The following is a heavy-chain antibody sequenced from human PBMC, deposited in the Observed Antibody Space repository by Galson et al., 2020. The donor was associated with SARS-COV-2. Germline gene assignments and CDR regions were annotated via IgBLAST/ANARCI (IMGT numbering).Heavy chain of an antibody. D-gene: IGHD2-15*01. J-gene: IGHJ6*02. CDR1: GGSFSSGFSA. CDR3: ARDNGGNLPHYYGLDV. CDR2: IYQSGST. Sequence: SETLSLTCAVSGGSFSSGFSAWNWLRQPPGKGLEWIGFIYQSGSTYYNPSLNSRVTISIDRSNNQFSLKLTSVTAADTAGYYCARDNGGNLPHYYGLDVWGQGTTVTVCS. V-gene: IGHV4-30-2*01.